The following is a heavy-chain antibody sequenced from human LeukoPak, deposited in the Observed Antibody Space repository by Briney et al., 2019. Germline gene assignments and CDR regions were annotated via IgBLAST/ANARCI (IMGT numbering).Heavy chain of an antibody. CDR1: GFTFSSYA. D-gene: IGHD5-18*01. CDR3: AKVPPTRGYSYGLYDY. Sequence: TGGSLRLSCAASGFTFSSYAMSWVRRAPGKGLEWVSAISGSGGSTYYADSVKGRFTISRDNSKNTLYLQMNSLRAEDTAVYYCAKVPPTRGYSYGLYDYWGQGTLVTVSS. J-gene: IGHJ4*02. CDR2: ISGSGGST. V-gene: IGHV3-23*01.